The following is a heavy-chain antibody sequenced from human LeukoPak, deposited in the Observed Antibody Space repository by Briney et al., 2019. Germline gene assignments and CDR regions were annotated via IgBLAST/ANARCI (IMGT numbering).Heavy chain of an antibody. D-gene: IGHD1-1*01. CDR2: INHSGST. Sequence: SETLSLTCAVYGGSFSGYYWSWIRQPPGKGLEWIGEINHSGSTNYNPSLKSRVTISVDTSKNQFSLKLSSVTAADTAVYYCARGRYGDAFDIWGQGTMVTVSS. CDR1: GGSFSGYY. V-gene: IGHV4-34*01. J-gene: IGHJ3*02. CDR3: ARGRYGDAFDI.